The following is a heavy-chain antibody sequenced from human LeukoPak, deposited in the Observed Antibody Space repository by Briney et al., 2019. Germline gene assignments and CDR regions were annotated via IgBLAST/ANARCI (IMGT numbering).Heavy chain of an antibody. CDR1: GLTFSSYA. J-gene: IGHJ4*02. CDR2: ISVGGGTT. CDR3: AKDSGPYTSGYYGQ. Sequence: PGPSLRLSRAASGLTFSSYAMSWVRHPPGKRLEWVLAISVGGGTTYYSDSVKGRFPISRDISKIPLFLQMNGLRAEDTAVYYGAKDSGPYTSGYYGQWGQGTLVTVSS. V-gene: IGHV3-23*01. D-gene: IGHD3-22*01.